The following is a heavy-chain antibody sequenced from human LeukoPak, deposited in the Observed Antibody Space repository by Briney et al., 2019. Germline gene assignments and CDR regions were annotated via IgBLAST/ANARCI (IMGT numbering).Heavy chain of an antibody. Sequence: PGGSLRLSCAASGFTFSSYGMHWVRQAPGKGLEWVAVIWYDGSNKYYADSVKGRFTISRDNSKNTLYLQMNSLRAEDTAIYYCAKHYGSGTYYNYLDYWGRGTLVTVSS. J-gene: IGHJ4*02. V-gene: IGHV3-33*06. CDR3: AKHYGSGTYYNYLDY. CDR2: IWYDGSNK. CDR1: GFTFSSYG. D-gene: IGHD3-10*01.